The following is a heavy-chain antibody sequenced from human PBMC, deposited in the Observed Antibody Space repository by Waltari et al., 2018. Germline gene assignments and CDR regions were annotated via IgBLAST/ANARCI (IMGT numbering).Heavy chain of an antibody. D-gene: IGHD2-15*01. J-gene: IGHJ4*02. CDR2: INTDAGST. CDR1: GYTFTDYY. CDR3: ARGKEVVVLSLDY. Sequence: QVQLVQSGAEVKKPGASVKVSCKASGYTFTDYYMHWVRQAPGQGLEWMGIINTDAGSTSYAQNFQGRVTMTRDTSTSTIYMELSSLRSEDTAVYYCARGKEVVVLSLDYWGQGTLVIVSS. V-gene: IGHV1-46*01.